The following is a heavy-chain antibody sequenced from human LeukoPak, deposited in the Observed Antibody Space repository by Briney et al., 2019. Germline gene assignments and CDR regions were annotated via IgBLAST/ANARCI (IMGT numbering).Heavy chain of an antibody. CDR3: AKDLDYFDY. CDR2: ISYDGSNK. CDR1: GFTFSSYG. J-gene: IGHJ4*02. Sequence: GGSLRLSCAASGFTFSSYGMHWVRQAPGKGLEWVAVISYDGSNKYYADSVKGRFTISRDNSKNTLYLQMNNLRAEDTAVYYCAKDLDYFDYWGQGTLVTVSS. V-gene: IGHV3-30*18.